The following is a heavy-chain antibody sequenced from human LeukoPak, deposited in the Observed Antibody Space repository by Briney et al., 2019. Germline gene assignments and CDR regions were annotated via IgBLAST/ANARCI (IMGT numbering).Heavy chain of an antibody. CDR2: ITGGRSK. CDR3: AKDYVSGDGYWDFDY. J-gene: IGHJ4*02. Sequence: GGSLRLCWAAAGFTVSDYAVRWVRQARGKGRGWVSGITGGRSKYKADSGKGGFTISRDNSTNTMSLEMNSLRVEDTAVYYCAKDYVSGDGYWDFDYWGQGTLVTVSS. CDR1: GFTVSDYA. V-gene: IGHV3-23*01. D-gene: IGHD5-24*01.